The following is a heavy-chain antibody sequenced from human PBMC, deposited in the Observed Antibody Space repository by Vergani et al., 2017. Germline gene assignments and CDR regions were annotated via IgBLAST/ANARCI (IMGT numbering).Heavy chain of an antibody. CDR2: ISSSSSYI. CDR1: GFTFSSYS. D-gene: IGHD6-13*01. CDR3: AREGNGIAAAGMGDYYYYMDV. J-gene: IGHJ6*03. Sequence: EVQLVESGGGLVKPGGSLRLSCAASGFTFSSYSMNWVRQAPGKGLEWVSSISSSSSYIYYADSVKGRFTISRDNAKNSLYLQMNSLRAEDTAVYYCAREGNGIAAAGMGDYYYYMDVWGKGTTVTVSS. V-gene: IGHV3-21*01.